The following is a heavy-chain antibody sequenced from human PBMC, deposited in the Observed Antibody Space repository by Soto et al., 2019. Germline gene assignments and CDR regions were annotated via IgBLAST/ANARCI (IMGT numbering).Heavy chain of an antibody. CDR1: GFTFSSYA. CDR3: ARGPDSSGYYYYYYGMDV. D-gene: IGHD3-22*01. Sequence: QVQLVESGGGVVQPGRSLRLSCAASGFTFSSYAMHWVRQAPGKGLEWVAVISYDGSNKYYADSVKGRFTISRDNSKNTLYLQMNSLRAEDTAVYYCARGPDSSGYYYYYYGMDVW. V-gene: IGHV3-30-3*01. J-gene: IGHJ6*01. CDR2: ISYDGSNK.